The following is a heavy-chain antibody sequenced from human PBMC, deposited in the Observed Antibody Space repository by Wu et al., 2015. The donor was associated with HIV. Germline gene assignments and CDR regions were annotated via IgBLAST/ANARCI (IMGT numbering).Heavy chain of an antibody. CDR2: ISAYNGNT. V-gene: IGHV1-18*01. J-gene: IGHJ2*01. D-gene: IGHD3-10*01. CDR1: LTPLPAMV. CDR3: ARFSGSGSHLPHWYFDL. Sequence: QLVQSGAEVKKPGASVKVSCKGFWLTPLPAMVSAGVRQAPGQGLEWMGWISAYNGNTNYAQKLQGRVTMTTDTSTSTAYMELRSLRSDDTAVYYCARFSGSGSHLPHWYFDLWGPWHPGHCLL.